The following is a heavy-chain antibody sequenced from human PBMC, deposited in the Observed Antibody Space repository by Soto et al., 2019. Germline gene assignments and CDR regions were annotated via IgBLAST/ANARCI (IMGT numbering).Heavy chain of an antibody. V-gene: IGHV4-34*01. CDR1: GGSFSAYY. J-gene: IGHJ4*02. CDR3: ASYGPGSYYNGYYFDY. Sequence: QVQLQQWGAGLLKPSETLSLTCDVYGGSFSAYYWTWIRQSPGKGLEWIGEIHHSGITNSNPSLKGRVTISVXTXKNXCSLDLRSVTAADTAVYYCASYGPGSYYNGYYFDYWGPGTLVTVSS. D-gene: IGHD3-10*01. CDR2: IHHSGIT.